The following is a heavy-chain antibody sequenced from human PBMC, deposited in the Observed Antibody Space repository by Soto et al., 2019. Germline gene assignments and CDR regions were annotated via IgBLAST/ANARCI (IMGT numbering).Heavy chain of an antibody. J-gene: IGHJ4*02. CDR1: GFSFSHSA. CDR2: ISHDGDET. V-gene: IGHV3-30-3*01. Sequence: QVQLVESGGGVVQPGRSLRLSCAASGFSFSHSALHWVRRAPGKGLEWVAVISHDGDETIYADSVKGRFTISRDNSKNTLYVQMNSLTPDDTAVYYCARLGSGYNDFDYWGQGTLVTFSS. D-gene: IGHD3-22*01. CDR3: ARLGSGYNDFDY.